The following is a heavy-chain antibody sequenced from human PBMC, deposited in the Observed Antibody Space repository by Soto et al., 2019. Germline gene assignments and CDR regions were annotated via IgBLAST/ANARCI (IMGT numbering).Heavy chain of an antibody. V-gene: IGHV4-59*01. J-gene: IGHJ5*02. D-gene: IGHD2-2*01. CDR1: GGSISSYY. CDR2: IYYSGST. CDR3: ARAPNRYCSSTSCYAGINWFDP. Sequence: SETLYLTCTVSGGSISSYYWSWIRQPPGKGLEWIGYIYYSGSTNYNPSLKSRVTISVDTSKNQFSLKLSSVTAADTAVYYCARAPNRYCSSTSCYAGINWFDPWGQGTLVTVSS.